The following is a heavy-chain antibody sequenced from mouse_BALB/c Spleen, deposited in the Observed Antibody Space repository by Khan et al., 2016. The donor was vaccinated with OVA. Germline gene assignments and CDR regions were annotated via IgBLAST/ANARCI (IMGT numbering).Heavy chain of an antibody. V-gene: IGHV1-7*01. CDR1: GYTFTSYW. D-gene: IGHD2-4*01. CDR2: INPSTGYT. Sequence: QVQLKQSGAELAKPGASVKMSCKASGYTFTSYWMHWVKQRPGQGLEWIGYINPSTGYTEYNQKFKDKATLTADKASSTAYMQLSSLTSEDSAVYYCAYDYAYWGQGTPVTVAA. J-gene: IGHJ3*01. CDR3: AYDYAY.